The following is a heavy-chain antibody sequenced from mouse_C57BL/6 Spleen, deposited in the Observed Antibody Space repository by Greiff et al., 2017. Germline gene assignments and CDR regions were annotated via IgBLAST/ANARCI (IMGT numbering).Heavy chain of an antibody. CDR3: ARDSSGSVLDY. V-gene: IGHV1-19*01. D-gene: IGHD3-2*02. J-gene: IGHJ2*01. CDR2: INPYNGGT. Sequence: EVKLQESGPVLVKPGASVKMSCKASGYTFTDYYMNWVKQSHGKSLEWIGVINPYNGGTSYNQKFKGKATLTVDKSSSTAYMELNSLTSEDSAVYYCARDSSGSVLDYWGQGTTLTVSS. CDR1: GYTFTDYY.